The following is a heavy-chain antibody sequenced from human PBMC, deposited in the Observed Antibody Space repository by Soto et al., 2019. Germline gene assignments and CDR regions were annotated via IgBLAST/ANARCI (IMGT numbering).Heavy chain of an antibody. CDR3: ARDLNYDISLFDY. D-gene: IGHD3-9*01. Sequence: GGSLRLSCAASGFTFSSYWMSWVRQAPGKGLEWVANIKQDGSEKYYVDSVKGRFTISRDNAKNSLYLQMNSLRAEDTAVYYCARDLNYDISLFDYWGQGTLVTVSS. J-gene: IGHJ4*02. V-gene: IGHV3-7*01. CDR1: GFTFSSYW. CDR2: IKQDGSEK.